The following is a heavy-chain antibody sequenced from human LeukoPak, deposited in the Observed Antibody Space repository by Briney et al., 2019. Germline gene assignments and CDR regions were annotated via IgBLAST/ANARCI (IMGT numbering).Heavy chain of an antibody. J-gene: IGHJ4*02. CDR3: ARDSSGYQ. CDR1: RFTLSTYW. V-gene: IGHV3-7*01. Sequence: GGALRLSCAASRFTLSTYWMSWVRQAPGKGLEWVANIKEDGSEKYYGDSVKGRFTISRDNAKNSLYLEMNSLRVEDTAVYYCARDSSGYQWGQGTLVTVSS. CDR2: IKEDGSEK. D-gene: IGHD3-22*01.